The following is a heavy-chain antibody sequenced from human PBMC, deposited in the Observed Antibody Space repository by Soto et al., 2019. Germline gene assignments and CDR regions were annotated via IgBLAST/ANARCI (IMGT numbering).Heavy chain of an antibody. D-gene: IGHD4-4*01. CDR1: EFTLDDHS. Sequence: PGGSLRLSCAASEFTLDDHSMHWIRQAPGKGLEWVSLISWDGRSTYYADSMRGRFTISRDNSKTSLYLQMNSLTTEDTAVYYCGKDGSVTDYTYLDYWGQGALVTVSS. CDR2: ISWDGRST. CDR3: GKDGSVTDYTYLDY. V-gene: IGHV3-43*01. J-gene: IGHJ4*02.